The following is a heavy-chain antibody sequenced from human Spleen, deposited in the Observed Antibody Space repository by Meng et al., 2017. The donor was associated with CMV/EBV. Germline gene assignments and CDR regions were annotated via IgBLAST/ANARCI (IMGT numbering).Heavy chain of an antibody. J-gene: IGHJ3*01. V-gene: IGHV3-7*01. Sequence: GESLKISCAASGFTFNMYWMSWVRQAPGKGLEWVANIKQDGSEKYYVDSVKGRFTISRDNAKNSLYLQMNSLSAEDTAVYYCAGGLPKGEKYHDFWSGYYSRSGGDAFDFWGQGTMVTVSS. D-gene: IGHD3-3*01. CDR2: IKQDGSEK. CDR3: AGGLPKGEKYHDFWSGYYSRSGGDAFDF. CDR1: GFTFNMYW.